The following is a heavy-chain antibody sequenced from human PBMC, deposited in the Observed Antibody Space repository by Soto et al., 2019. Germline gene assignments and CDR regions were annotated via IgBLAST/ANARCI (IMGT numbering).Heavy chain of an antibody. CDR2: ISSGAAYI. J-gene: IGHJ5*02. D-gene: IGHD1-26*01. V-gene: IGHV3-21*01. Sequence: EVQVVESGGGLVKPGGSLTLSCNFPFSLYSMNWVRQAPGKGLEWVASISSGAAYIKYADSVQGRFTISRDNAKSSVSLQMSSLRVEDTAVYFCTRDEGGSYDSWFHPWGQGTQVTVSA. CDR3: TRDEGGSYDSWFHP. CDR1: PFSLYS.